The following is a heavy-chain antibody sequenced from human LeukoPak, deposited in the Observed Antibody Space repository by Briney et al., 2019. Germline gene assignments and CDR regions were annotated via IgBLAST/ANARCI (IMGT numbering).Heavy chain of an antibody. CDR2: ISAYNGNT. CDR1: GYTFTSYG. D-gene: IGHD3-10*01. V-gene: IGHV1-18*01. CDR3: ARIPFTMVRGWFDP. J-gene: IGHJ5*02. Sequence: ASVKVSCKASGYTFTSYGISWVRQAPGQGLEWMGWISAYNGNTNYAQKLQGRVTMTTDTSTSTAYMELRSLRSDDTAVYYCARIPFTMVRGWFDPWGQGTLVTVSS.